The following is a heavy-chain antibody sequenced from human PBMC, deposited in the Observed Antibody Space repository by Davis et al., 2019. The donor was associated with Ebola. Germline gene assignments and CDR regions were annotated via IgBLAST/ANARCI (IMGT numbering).Heavy chain of an antibody. CDR2: ISYDGSNK. CDR1: GFTFSSYW. J-gene: IGHJ6*02. Sequence: GESLKISCAASGFTFSSYWMSWVHQAPGKGLEWVAVISYDGSNKYYADSVKGRFTISRDNSKNTLYLQMNSLRAEDTAVYYCASSTAVNVWGQGTTVTVSS. CDR3: ASSTAVNV. D-gene: IGHD5-18*01. V-gene: IGHV3-30*03.